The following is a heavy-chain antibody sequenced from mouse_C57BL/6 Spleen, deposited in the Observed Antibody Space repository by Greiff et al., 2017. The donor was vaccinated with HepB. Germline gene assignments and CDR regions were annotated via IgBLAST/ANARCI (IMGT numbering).Heavy chain of an antibody. D-gene: IGHD2-4*01. J-gene: IGHJ4*01. CDR1: GFNIKDYY. CDR2: IDPEDGET. CDR3: ARSDDYDADVYYYAMDY. Sequence: EVKLMESGAELVKPGASVKLSCTASGFNIKDYYMHWVKQRTEQGLEWIGRIDPEDGETKYAPKFQGKATITADTSSNTAYLQLSSLTSEDTAVYYCARSDDYDADVYYYAMDYWGQGTSVTVSS. V-gene: IGHV14-2*01.